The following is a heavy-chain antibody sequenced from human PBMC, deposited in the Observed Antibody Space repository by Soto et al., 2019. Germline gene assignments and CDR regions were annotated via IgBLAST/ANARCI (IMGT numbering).Heavy chain of an antibody. J-gene: IGHJ6*02. D-gene: IGHD6-13*01. V-gene: IGHV1-69*01. CDR1: GGTFSSYA. Sequence: QVQLVQSGAEVKKPGSSVKVSCKASGGTFSSYAISWVRQAPGQGLEWMGGIIPIFGTADYAQKFQGRVTITADESTSTAYMELSSLRSEDTAVYYCGRSWYYYYGMDVWGQGTTVTVSS. CDR2: IIPIFGTA. CDR3: GRSWYYYYGMDV.